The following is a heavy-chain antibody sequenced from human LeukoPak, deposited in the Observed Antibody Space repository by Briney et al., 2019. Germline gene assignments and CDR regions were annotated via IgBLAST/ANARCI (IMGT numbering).Heavy chain of an antibody. D-gene: IGHD1-26*01. CDR1: VGSFFGYY. J-gene: IGHJ4*02. CDR2: IKHRGST. CDR3: ARGEAVECELLRFYY. V-gene: IGHV4-34*01. Sequence: SETLSLTCAVYVGSFFGYYWCWIRQPPGGGLEWGGAIKHRGSTNYNPSLKSRVPIAVHASENQFSLKLSSVTAADPAVYYCARGEAVECELLRFYYWGQGTLVTVSS.